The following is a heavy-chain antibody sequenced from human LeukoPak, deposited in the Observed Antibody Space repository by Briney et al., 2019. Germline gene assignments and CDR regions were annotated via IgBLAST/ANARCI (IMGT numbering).Heavy chain of an antibody. V-gene: IGHV3-23*01. CDR2: ISGSGDST. CDR1: GFTFDDYA. D-gene: IGHD6-19*01. CDR3: ARRSGIAVAGAFDY. J-gene: IGHJ4*02. Sequence: GGSLRLSCAASGFTFDDYAMHWVRQAPGKGLAWVSGISGSGDSTYYADSVKGRFTISRDNSKNTLYLQMNSLRAEDTAVYYCARRSGIAVAGAFDYWGQGTLVTVSS.